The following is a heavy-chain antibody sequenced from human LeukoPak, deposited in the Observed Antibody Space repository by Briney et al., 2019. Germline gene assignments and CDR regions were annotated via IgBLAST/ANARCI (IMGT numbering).Heavy chain of an antibody. J-gene: IGHJ4*02. V-gene: IGHV7-4-1*02. CDR2: INTNTGNP. Sequence: ASVKVSCKASGYTFTSYAMNWVRQAPGQGLEWMGWINTNTGNPTYAQGFTGQFVFSLDTSVSTAYLQISSLKAEDTAVYYCARVPALEYSSSSALYYWGQGTLVTVSS. D-gene: IGHD6-6*01. CDR3: ARVPALEYSSSSALYY. CDR1: GYTFTSYA.